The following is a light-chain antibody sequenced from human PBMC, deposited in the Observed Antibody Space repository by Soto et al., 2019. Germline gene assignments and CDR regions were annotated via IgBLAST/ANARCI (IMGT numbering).Light chain of an antibody. Sequence: DIQLTQSPPSVSASVGDRVPITCRASQGVGKRLAWYQQKPGKAPTLLIHGASSMESGVPPRYSGSGYGTDFTLTTSSLQPEDFAIYYCHQANSFPITFGQGTRLEIK. CDR3: HQANSFPIT. V-gene: IGKV1-12*01. CDR2: GAS. J-gene: IGKJ5*01. CDR1: QGVGKR.